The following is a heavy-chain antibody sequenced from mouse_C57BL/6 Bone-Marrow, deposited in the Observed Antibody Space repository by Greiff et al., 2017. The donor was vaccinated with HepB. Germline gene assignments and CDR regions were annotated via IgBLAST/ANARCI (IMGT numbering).Heavy chain of an antibody. CDR3: ARRHYWYYAMDY. CDR1: GYTFTSYW. CDR2: IHPNSGST. J-gene: IGHJ4*01. Sequence: QVQLQQPGAELVKPGASVKLSCKASGYTFTSYWMHWVKQRPGQGLEWIGMIHPNSGSTNYNEKFKSKATLTVDKSSSTAYMQLSSLTSEDSAVYYCARRHYWYYAMDYWGQGTSVTVSS. D-gene: IGHD1-1*01. V-gene: IGHV1-64*01.